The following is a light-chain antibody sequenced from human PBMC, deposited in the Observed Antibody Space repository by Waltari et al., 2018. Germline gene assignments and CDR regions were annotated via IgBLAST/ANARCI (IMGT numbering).Light chain of an antibody. CDR1: QTINTW. CDR2: EAS. J-gene: IGKJ4*01. CDR3: QEYNSYVEVT. V-gene: IGKV1-5*03. Sequence: DIQMTQSPSTLSASVGDRVTITCRASQTINTWLAWYQQKPGKAPKLLIYEASSLEGGVPSRFSGSGSGTEFTLTINSLQPDDFATYYCQEYNSYVEVTFGGGTKVEIK.